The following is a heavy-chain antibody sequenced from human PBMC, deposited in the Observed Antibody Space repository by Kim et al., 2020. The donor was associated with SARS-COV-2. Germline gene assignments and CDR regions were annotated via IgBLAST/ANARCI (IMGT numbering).Heavy chain of an antibody. CDR3: ASAGYSSSWRGIRNWFDP. J-gene: IGHJ5*02. V-gene: IGHV4-34*01. Sequence: SRVTISVDTSKNQFSLKLSSVTAADTAVYYCASAGYSSSWRGIRNWFDPWGQGTLVTVSS. D-gene: IGHD6-13*01.